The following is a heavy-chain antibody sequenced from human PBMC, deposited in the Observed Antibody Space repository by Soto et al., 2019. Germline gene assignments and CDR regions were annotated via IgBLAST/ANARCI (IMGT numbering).Heavy chain of an antibody. V-gene: IGHV1-69*06. CDR2: IIPIFGTA. Sequence: ASVKVSCKASKDTFRNYAISWVRQAAGQGVEWMGGIIPIFGTANYAQKFQGRVTMTEDTSTDTAYMELSSLRSEDTAVYYCATFRGLEYYYDSIGAFDIWGQGTMVTVSS. CDR1: KDTFRNYA. D-gene: IGHD3-22*01. CDR3: ATFRGLEYYYDSIGAFDI. J-gene: IGHJ3*02.